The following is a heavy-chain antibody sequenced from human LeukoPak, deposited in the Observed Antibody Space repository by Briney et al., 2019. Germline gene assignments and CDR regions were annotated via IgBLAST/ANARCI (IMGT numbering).Heavy chain of an antibody. CDR3: AREGWGYYDSSGLVY. J-gene: IGHJ4*02. Sequence: PSETLSLTCTVSGGSISSYCWSWIRQPPGKGLEWIGYIYYSGSTNYNPSLKSRVTISVDTSKNQFSLKLSSVTAADAAVYYCAREGWGYYDSSGLVYWGQGTLVTVSS. D-gene: IGHD3-22*01. CDR1: GGSISSYC. V-gene: IGHV4-59*01. CDR2: IYYSGST.